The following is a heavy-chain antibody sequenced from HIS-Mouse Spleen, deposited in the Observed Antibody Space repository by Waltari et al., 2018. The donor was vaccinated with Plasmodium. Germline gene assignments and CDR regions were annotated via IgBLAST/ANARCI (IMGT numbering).Heavy chain of an antibody. Sequence: QVQLQQWGAGLLKPSATLSLTCAVYGGPFSGSYCSWIRQPLGKGLEWIGEINHSGSTNYNPSLKSRVTISLDTSKNQFSLKLSSVTAADTAVYYCARVTSSGVYWYFDLWGRGTLVTVSS. CDR1: GGPFSGSY. V-gene: IGHV4-34*01. CDR2: INHSGST. J-gene: IGHJ2*01. D-gene: IGHD3-3*01. CDR3: ARVTSSGVYWYFDL.